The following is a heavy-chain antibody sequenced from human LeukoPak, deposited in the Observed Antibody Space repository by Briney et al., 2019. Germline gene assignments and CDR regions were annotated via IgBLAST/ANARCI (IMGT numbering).Heavy chain of an antibody. CDR1: GFTFSGYS. V-gene: IGHV3-23*01. Sequence: GGSLRLSCAASGFTFSGYSMGWVRQAPGEGLEWVSSITGSGGRIYYADSLKGRFTISRDNSKNTVYLQMNSLRAEDTAVYYCAKYRDYYFEYWGQGTLVTVSS. CDR3: AKYRDYYFEY. J-gene: IGHJ4*02. D-gene: IGHD3-16*02. CDR2: ITGSGGRI.